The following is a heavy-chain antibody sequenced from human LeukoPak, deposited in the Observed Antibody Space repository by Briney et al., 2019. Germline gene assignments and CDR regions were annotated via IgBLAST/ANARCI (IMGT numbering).Heavy chain of an antibody. J-gene: IGHJ4*02. Sequence: PGGSLRLSCVASGFTFSSYDMNWVRQAPGKGLEWVSSISSDSNYIYYAASVKGRFTISRDNAKNSLYLQMNSLRAEDTAVYYCARSYSSSWRIFDYWGQGTLVTVSS. CDR1: GFTFSSYD. CDR3: ARSYSSSWRIFDY. D-gene: IGHD6-13*01. V-gene: IGHV3-21*01. CDR2: ISSDSNYI.